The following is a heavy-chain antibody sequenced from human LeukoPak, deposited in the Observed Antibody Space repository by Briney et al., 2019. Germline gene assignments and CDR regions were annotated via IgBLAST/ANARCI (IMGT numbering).Heavy chain of an antibody. CDR2: TSSSSSYI. D-gene: IGHD3-10*01. CDR1: GFTFSSYG. Sequence: GGSLRLSCAASGFTFSSYGMHWVRQAPGKGLEWVSSTSSSSSYIYYADSVKGRFTISRDNSKNTLYLQMNSLRAEDTAVYYCAKDQEVRGVFDYWGQGTLVTVSS. CDR3: AKDQEVRGVFDY. J-gene: IGHJ4*02. V-gene: IGHV3-21*04.